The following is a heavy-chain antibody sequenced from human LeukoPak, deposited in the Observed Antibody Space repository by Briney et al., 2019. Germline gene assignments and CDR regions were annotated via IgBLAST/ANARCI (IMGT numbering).Heavy chain of an antibody. CDR3: AKDPGRRPAFDI. Sequence: PGGSLRLSCAAPGFTFSSYGMHWVRQAPGKGLEWVAFIRYDGSNKYYADSVKGRFTISRDNSKNTLYLRMNSLRAEDTAVYYCAKDPGRRPAFDIWGQGTMVTVSS. CDR1: GFTFSSYG. J-gene: IGHJ3*02. D-gene: IGHD1-14*01. V-gene: IGHV3-30*02. CDR2: IRYDGSNK.